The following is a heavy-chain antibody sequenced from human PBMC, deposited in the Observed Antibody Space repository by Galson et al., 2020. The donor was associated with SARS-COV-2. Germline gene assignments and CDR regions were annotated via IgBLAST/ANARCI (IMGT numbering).Heavy chain of an antibody. J-gene: IGHJ4*02. CDR2: LNSDGISA. V-gene: IGHV3-74*01. CDR3: ASRGVVIRDISFDN. D-gene: IGHD2-21*01. Sequence: GESLKISCVASGFTFSRFDMHWVRQAPGKGLVWVSRLNSDGISAFYADSVEGRFTISRDNAKNTLYLQMHSLRAEDTAVYYCASRGVVIRDISFDNWGQGILVTVSS. CDR1: GFTFSRFD.